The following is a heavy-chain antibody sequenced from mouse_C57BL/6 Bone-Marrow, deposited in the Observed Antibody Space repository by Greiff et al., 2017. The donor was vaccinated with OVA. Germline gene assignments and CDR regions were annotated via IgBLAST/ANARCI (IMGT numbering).Heavy chain of an antibody. J-gene: IGHJ3*01. D-gene: IGHD2-5*01. Sequence: EVKLVESGGGLVQPGGSLKLSCAASGFTFSDYYMYWVRQTPEKRLEWVAYISNGGGSTYYPDTVKGRFTISRDNAKNTLYLQMSRLKSEDTAMYYCARQYSNYASWFAYWGQGTLVTVSA. V-gene: IGHV5-12*01. CDR2: ISNGGGST. CDR3: ARQYSNYASWFAY. CDR1: GFTFSDYY.